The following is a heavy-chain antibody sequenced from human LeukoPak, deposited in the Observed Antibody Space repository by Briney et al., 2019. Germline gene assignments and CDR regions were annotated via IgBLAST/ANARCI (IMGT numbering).Heavy chain of an antibody. CDR1: GGSISSGGYY. CDR3: ARGGVTITGTTKNYFDY. J-gene: IGHJ4*02. Sequence: PSETLSLACTVSGGSISSGGYYWSWIRQHPGKGLEWIGYIYYSGSTYYNPSLKSRVTISVDTSKNQFSLKLSSVTAADTAVYYCARGGVTITGTTKNYFDYWGQGTLVTVSS. D-gene: IGHD1-20*01. CDR2: IYYSGST. V-gene: IGHV4-31*03.